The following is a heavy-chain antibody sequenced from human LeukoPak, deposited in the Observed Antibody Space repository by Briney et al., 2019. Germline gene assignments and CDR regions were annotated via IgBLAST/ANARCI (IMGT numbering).Heavy chain of an antibody. CDR2: IYYSGST. J-gene: IGHJ4*02. CDR3: AREGGYYDSSGYYRPPPSRLLDY. V-gene: IGHV4-39*07. Sequence: SETLVLTCTVSGGSISSSSYYWGRIRQPPGKGLEWIGSIYYSGSTYYNPSLKSRVTISVDTSKNQFSLKLSSVTAADTAVYYCAREGGYYDSSGYYRPPPSRLLDYWGQGTLVTVSS. D-gene: IGHD3-22*01. CDR1: GGSISSSSYY.